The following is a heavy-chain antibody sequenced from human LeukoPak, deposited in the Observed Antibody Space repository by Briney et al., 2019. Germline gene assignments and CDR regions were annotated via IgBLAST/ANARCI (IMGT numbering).Heavy chain of an antibody. CDR2: VDNDGSST. D-gene: IGHD1-7*01. J-gene: IGHJ5*02. CDR3: ARGNYGRFDP. V-gene: IGHV3-74*01. Sequence: GGSLRLSCAASGFTFGSYWMHWVRQAPREGLVWVSRVDNDGSSTNYADSAKGRFTISRDNAKNTLYLQMSSLRAEDTAMYYCARGNYGRFDPWGQGTLVTVSS. CDR1: GFTFGSYW.